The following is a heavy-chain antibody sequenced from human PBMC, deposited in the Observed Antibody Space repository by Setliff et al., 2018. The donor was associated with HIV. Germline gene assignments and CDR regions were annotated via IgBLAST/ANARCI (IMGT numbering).Heavy chain of an antibody. CDR3: ARVVVRGVTFIAEYFQQ. D-gene: IGHD3-10*01. CDR2: VSAYNGNT. CDR1: GYTFTSYG. V-gene: IGHV1-18*01. J-gene: IGHJ1*01. Sequence: ASVKVSCKASGYTFTSYGISWVRQAPGQGLEWMGWVSAYNGNTNYAQKLQGGVTMTTDTSTSTAYMELRSLRSDDTAVYYWARVVVRGVTFIAEYFQQWGQGTLVTVSS.